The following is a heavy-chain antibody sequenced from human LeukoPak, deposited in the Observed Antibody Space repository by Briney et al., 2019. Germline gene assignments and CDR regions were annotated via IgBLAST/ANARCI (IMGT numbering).Heavy chain of an antibody. Sequence: GASVKVSCKASGGTFSSSAISWVRQAPGQGLEWIGGIIPIFDTGNSAQKFQGRVTITADASTSTAYMELSSLRSGDTAMYYCARSSATVPDAFDIWGQGTMVTVSS. D-gene: IGHD4-17*01. J-gene: IGHJ3*02. V-gene: IGHV1-69*13. CDR2: IIPIFDTG. CDR1: GGTFSSSA. CDR3: ARSSATVPDAFDI.